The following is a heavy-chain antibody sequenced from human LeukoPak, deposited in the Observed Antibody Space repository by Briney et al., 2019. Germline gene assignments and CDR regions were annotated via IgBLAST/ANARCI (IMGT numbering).Heavy chain of an antibody. J-gene: IGHJ4*02. D-gene: IGHD4-17*01. CDR3: AKDGTFSVTTVPFFDY. Sequence: PGGSLRLSCAASGFTFDDYAMHWVRQAPGKGLEWVSLISGDGGSTYYADSVKGRFTISRDNSKNSLYLQMNSLRTEDTALYYCAKDGTFSVTTVPFFDYWGQGTLATVSS. V-gene: IGHV3-43*02. CDR1: GFTFDDYA. CDR2: ISGDGGST.